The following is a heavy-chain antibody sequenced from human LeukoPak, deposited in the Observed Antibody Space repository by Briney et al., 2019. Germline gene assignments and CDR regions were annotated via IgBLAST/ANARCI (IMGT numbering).Heavy chain of an antibody. V-gene: IGHV1-2*02. CDR3: ARDYVGVVAATRYYYGMDV. D-gene: IGHD2-15*01. J-gene: IGHJ6*02. Sequence: ASVKVSCKASGYTFTGYYMHWVRQAPGQGLEWMGWINPNSGGTNYAQKFQGRVTMTRDTSISTDYMELSRLRSDDTAVYYCARDYVGVVAATRYYYGMDVWGQGTTVTVSS. CDR2: INPNSGGT. CDR1: GYTFTGYY.